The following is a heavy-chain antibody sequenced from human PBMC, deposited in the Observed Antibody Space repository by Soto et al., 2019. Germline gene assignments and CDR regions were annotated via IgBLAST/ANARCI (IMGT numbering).Heavy chain of an antibody. CDR3: ASGGWGSSWYEGGSRIDY. D-gene: IGHD6-13*01. V-gene: IGHV3-13*01. CDR2: IGAAGDT. Sequence: PSETLSLSCAASGFTFSSYDMHWVRQVTGKGLEWVSAIGAAGDTYYPDSVKGRFTIPRENAKNSLYLQMNSLRAEDTAVYYCASGGWGSSWYEGGSRIDYWGQGTLVTVSS. J-gene: IGHJ4*02. CDR1: GFTFSSYD.